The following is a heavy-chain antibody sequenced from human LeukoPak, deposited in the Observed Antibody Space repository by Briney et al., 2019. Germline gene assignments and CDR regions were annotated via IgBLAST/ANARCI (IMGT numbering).Heavy chain of an antibody. CDR2: IKQDGSEK. Sequence: GGSLRLSCAASGFTFSSYWMSWVRQAPGKGLEWVANIKQDGSEKYYVDSVKGRFTISRDNAKNSLYLQMNSLRAEDTAVYYCARGLGPLRMYYYDSSGYETDAFDIWGQGTMVTVSS. CDR1: GFTFSSYW. D-gene: IGHD3-22*01. CDR3: ARGLGPLRMYYYDSSGYETDAFDI. J-gene: IGHJ3*02. V-gene: IGHV3-7*01.